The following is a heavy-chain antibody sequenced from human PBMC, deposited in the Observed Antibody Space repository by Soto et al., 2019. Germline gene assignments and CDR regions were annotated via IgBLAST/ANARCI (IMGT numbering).Heavy chain of an antibody. CDR1: GYTFTSYY. CDR2: INPSGGST. D-gene: IGHD2-2*01. J-gene: IGHJ6*02. V-gene: IGHV1-46*01. CDR3: ARATSGYCSSTSCYYYYGMDV. Sequence: QVQLVQSGAEVKKPGASVKVSCKASGYTFTSYYMHWVRQAPGQGLEWMGIINPSGGSTSYAQKFQGRVTMTRDTSTSTVYMELSRLRSEDTAVYYCARATSGYCSSTSCYYYYGMDVWGQGTTVTVS.